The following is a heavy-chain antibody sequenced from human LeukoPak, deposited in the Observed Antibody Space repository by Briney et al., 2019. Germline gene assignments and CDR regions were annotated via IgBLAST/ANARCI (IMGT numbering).Heavy chain of an antibody. CDR1: GFTFSSYS. CDR3: ARDLRLYAFDI. Sequence: KPGGSLRLSCAASGFTFSSYSMNWVRQAPGKGLEWVSSISSSSSYIYYADSVKGRFTISRDNAKNSLYLQMNSLRVEDTAVYYCARDLRLYAFDIWGQGTMVTVSS. D-gene: IGHD3-16*01. V-gene: IGHV3-21*01. J-gene: IGHJ3*02. CDR2: ISSSSSYI.